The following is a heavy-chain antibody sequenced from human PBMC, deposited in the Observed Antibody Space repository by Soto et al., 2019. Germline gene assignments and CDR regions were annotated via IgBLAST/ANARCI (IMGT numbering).Heavy chain of an antibody. Sequence: SVKVSCKASRDSFNNYAVTWVRQAPGQGLEWMGGLIPILGTANYAQKFQGRVTITADESTSTAYMELNSLRSEDTAVYYCARDNCGGSRYTTAYWGQGTLVTVSS. V-gene: IGHV1-69*13. CDR3: ARDNCGGSRYTTAY. D-gene: IGHD2-15*01. J-gene: IGHJ4*02. CDR1: RDSFNNYA. CDR2: LIPILGTA.